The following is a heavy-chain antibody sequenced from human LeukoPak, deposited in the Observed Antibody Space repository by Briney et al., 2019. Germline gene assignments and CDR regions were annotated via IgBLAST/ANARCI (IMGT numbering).Heavy chain of an antibody. CDR1: GFTFSSYE. Sequence: GGSLRLSCAASGFTFSSYEMNWVRQAPGKGLEWVSYISSSGSTIYYADSVKGRFTISRDNAKNSLYLQMNSLRAEDTAVYYCARLQVVRGVIIAPGAFDIWGQGTMVTVSS. J-gene: IGHJ3*02. V-gene: IGHV3-48*03. D-gene: IGHD3-10*01. CDR3: ARLQVVRGVIIAPGAFDI. CDR2: ISSSGSTI.